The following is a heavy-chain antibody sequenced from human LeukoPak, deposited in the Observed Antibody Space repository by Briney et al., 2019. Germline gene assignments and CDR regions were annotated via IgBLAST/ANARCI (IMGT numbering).Heavy chain of an antibody. CDR1: GGSISSGDYY. Sequence: SETLSLTCTVSGGSISSGDYYWSWIRQPPGKGLEWIGYIYYSGSTNYNPSLKSRVTISVDTSKNQFSLKLSSVTAADTAVYYCARGGRGYSYGAAFDIWGQGTMVTVSS. CDR2: IYYSGST. CDR3: ARGGRGYSYGAAFDI. D-gene: IGHD5-18*01. V-gene: IGHV4-61*08. J-gene: IGHJ3*02.